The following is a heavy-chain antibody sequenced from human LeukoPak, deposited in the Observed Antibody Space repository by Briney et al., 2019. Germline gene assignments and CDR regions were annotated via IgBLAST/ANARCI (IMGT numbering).Heavy chain of an antibody. CDR3: ARDQGYNYYGMDV. V-gene: IGHV3-53*01. J-gene: IGHJ6*02. CDR1: GFTVSSNY. CDR2: IYSGGST. Sequence: PGGSLRLSCAASGFTVSSNYMSWVRQAPGKGLEWVSVIYSGGSTYYADSVKGRFTISRDNSKNTLYLQMNSLRAEDTAVYYCARDQGYNYYGMDVWGQGTTVTVSS.